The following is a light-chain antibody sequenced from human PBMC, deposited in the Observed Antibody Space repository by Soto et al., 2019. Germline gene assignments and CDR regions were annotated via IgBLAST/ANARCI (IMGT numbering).Light chain of an antibody. CDR2: GAS. J-gene: IGKJ1*01. CDR1: QSVASNN. V-gene: IGKV3-20*01. Sequence: EIVLTQSTITLSLSPGERATLSCRASQSVASNNLAWYQQIPGQSPRILIYGASSRATGIPDRFSGSGSGTDFTLTISRLEPEDFAVYYCQQYGSSPRTFGQGTKVDIK. CDR3: QQYGSSPRT.